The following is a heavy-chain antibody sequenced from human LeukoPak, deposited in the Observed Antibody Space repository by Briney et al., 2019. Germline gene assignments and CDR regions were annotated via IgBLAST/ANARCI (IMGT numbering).Heavy chain of an antibody. J-gene: IGHJ6*03. CDR3: ARGGRQQLVPYYYYMDV. CDR2: INHSGST. D-gene: IGHD6-13*01. CDR1: GGSFSGYY. V-gene: IGHV4-34*01. Sequence: PSETPSLTCAVYGGSFSGYYWSWIRQPPGKGLEWIGEINHSGSTNYNPSLKSRVTISVDTSKNQFSLKLSSVTAADTAVYYCARGGRQQLVPYYYYMDVWGKGTTVTVSS.